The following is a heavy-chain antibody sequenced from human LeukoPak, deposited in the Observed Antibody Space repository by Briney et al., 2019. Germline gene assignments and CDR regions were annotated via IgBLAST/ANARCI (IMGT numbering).Heavy chain of an antibody. CDR3: AKAVHFDWLLNS. Sequence: GGSLRLSCAASGFTFSGYGMGWVRLAPGKGLEWVSGINNGGTTTYYADSVKGRFTISRDDSKNTLCLQMNSLRAEDTAIYYCAKAVHFDWLLNSWGQGTLVTVSS. CDR1: GFTFSGYG. CDR2: INNGGTTT. J-gene: IGHJ4*02. D-gene: IGHD3-9*01. V-gene: IGHV3-23*01.